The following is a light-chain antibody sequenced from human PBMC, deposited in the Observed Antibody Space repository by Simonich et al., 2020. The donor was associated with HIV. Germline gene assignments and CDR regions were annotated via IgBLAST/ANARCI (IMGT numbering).Light chain of an antibody. V-gene: IGKV3-15*01. J-gene: IGKJ2*01. CDR2: GAS. Sequence: EIVMTQSPATLSVSPGERATLSCRASQSVSSNLAWYQQNPGQAPRPLIYGASTRATGIPARFSGSGSGTEFTLTISSLQSEDFAVYYCQQYNNWPPVTFGQGTKLEIK. CDR1: QSVSSN. CDR3: QQYNNWPPVT.